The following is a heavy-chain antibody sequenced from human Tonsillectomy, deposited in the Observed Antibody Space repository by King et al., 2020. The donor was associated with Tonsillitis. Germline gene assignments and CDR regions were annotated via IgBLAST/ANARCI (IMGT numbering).Heavy chain of an antibody. J-gene: IGHJ4*02. CDR1: GFTFSSYA. CDR3: AKDPDYYGSGSYKFDY. V-gene: IGHV3-23*01. Sequence: VPLLESGGGLVQPGGSLRLSCAASGFTFSSYAMSWVRQAPGKGLEWVSAISGSGGSTYYADSVKGRFTISRDNSKNTLYLQMNSLRAEDTAVYYCAKDPDYYGSGSYKFDYWGQGTLVTVSS. D-gene: IGHD3-10*01. CDR2: ISGSGGST.